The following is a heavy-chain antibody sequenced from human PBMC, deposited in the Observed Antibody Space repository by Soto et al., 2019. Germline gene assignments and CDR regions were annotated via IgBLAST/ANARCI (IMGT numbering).Heavy chain of an antibody. J-gene: IGHJ6*02. V-gene: IGHV1-18*01. CDR3: ARAIVVVPAAVYYGMDV. CDR1: GYTFTSYG. CDR2: ISAYNGNT. Sequence: ASVQVSCKASGYTFTSYGISWVRQAPGQGLEWMGWISAYNGNTNYAQKLQGRVTMTTDTSTSTAYMELRSLRSDDTAVYYCARAIVVVPAAVYYGMDVWGQGTTVTVSS. D-gene: IGHD2-2*01.